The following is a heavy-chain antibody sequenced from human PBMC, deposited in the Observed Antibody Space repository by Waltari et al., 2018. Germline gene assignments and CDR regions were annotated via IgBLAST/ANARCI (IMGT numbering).Heavy chain of an antibody. CDR3: ARGWSGYSYGYGY. J-gene: IGHJ4*02. Sequence: EVQLVESGGGLVKPGGSLRLSCAASAFTFSSYSMNWVRQAPGKGLEWVSSISSSSYIYYADSVKGRFTISRDNAKNSLYLQMNSLRAEDTAVYYCARGWSGYSYGYGYWGQGTLVTVSS. CDR1: AFTFSSYS. CDR2: ISSSSYI. V-gene: IGHV3-21*01. D-gene: IGHD5-18*01.